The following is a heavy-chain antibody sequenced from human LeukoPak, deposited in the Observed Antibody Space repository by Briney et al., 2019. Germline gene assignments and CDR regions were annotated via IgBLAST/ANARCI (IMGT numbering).Heavy chain of an antibody. J-gene: IGHJ6*03. CDR2: IYSGGTT. Sequence: SGGSLRLSCAVSGFIVTSNYMSWVRLAPGKGLEWVSTIYSGGTTFYTDSVRGRFTISRDNSKNTLYLQISSLRAEDAAIYYCARVVYYYASVSYNYYMDVWGKGTTVTISS. CDR3: ARVVYYYASVSYNYYMDV. D-gene: IGHD3-10*01. V-gene: IGHV3-53*01. CDR1: GFIVTSNY.